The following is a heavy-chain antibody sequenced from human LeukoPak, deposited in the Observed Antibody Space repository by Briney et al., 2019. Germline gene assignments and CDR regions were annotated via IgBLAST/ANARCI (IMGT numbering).Heavy chain of an antibody. V-gene: IGHV3-23*01. D-gene: IGHD6-19*01. Sequence: GGSLRLSCAASGFTFSSYAMSWVRLAPGKGLEWVSSISGSGGSTYYADSVKGRFTISRDNSKNMLYLQVNSLRAEDTAVYYCAKGVAVASPYYFDYWGQGTLVTVSS. J-gene: IGHJ4*02. CDR1: GFTFSSYA. CDR2: ISGSGGST. CDR3: AKGVAVASPYYFDY.